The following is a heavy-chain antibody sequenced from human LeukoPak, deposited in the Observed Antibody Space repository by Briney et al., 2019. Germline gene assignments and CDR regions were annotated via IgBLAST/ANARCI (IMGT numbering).Heavy chain of an antibody. CDR2: IIPIFGTA. J-gene: IGHJ4*02. Sequence: GSSVKVSCKASGGTFGSYAISWVRQAPGQGLEWMGGIIPIFGTANYAQKFQGRVTITTDESTSTAYMELSSLRSEDTAVYYCATQRGDSSGYYGGYWGQGTLVTVSS. D-gene: IGHD3-22*01. CDR3: ATQRGDSSGYYGGY. CDR1: GGTFGSYA. V-gene: IGHV1-69*05.